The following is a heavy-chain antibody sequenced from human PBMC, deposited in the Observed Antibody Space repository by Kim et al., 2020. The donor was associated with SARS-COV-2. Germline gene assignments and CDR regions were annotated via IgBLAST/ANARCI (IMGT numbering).Heavy chain of an antibody. D-gene: IGHD2-15*01. J-gene: IGHJ5*02. CDR2: INAANGNT. V-gene: IGHV1-3*01. CDR3: ARGFCNDVNCFNWFDP. Sequence: ASVKVSCKASGNIFNRYVMHWVRQAPGQSLEWMGWINAANGNTKYSQKFQGRVTITWDTSARTAYMDLSSLTSEDTAVYYCARGFCNDVNCFNWFDPWGQGPLVTVSS. CDR1: GNIFNRYV.